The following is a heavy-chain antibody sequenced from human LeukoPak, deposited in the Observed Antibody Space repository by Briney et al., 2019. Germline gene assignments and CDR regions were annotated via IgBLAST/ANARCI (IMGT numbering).Heavy chain of an antibody. D-gene: IGHD4-11*01. CDR3: TRAPYSNYVNLDY. Sequence: PGRSLRLSCAASGFTFSSYDMHWVRQAPGKGLEWVGFIRSKAFGGTSEYAASVKGRFTISRDDSKSIVYLQMNSLKTEDTAVYYCTRAPYSNYVNLDYWGQGTLVTVSS. J-gene: IGHJ4*02. CDR2: IRSKAFGGTS. V-gene: IGHV3-49*04. CDR1: GFTFSSYD.